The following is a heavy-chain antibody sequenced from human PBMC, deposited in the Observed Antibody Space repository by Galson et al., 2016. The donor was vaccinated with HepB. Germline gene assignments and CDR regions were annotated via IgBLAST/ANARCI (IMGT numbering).Heavy chain of an antibody. D-gene: IGHD2/OR15-2a*01. CDR3: ATQLHLIIVPGTFDS. CDR2: ISNTGKTI. CDR1: GLPFSDSY. V-gene: IGHV3-11*01. J-gene: IGHJ4*02. Sequence: SLRLSCAASGLPFSDSYMSWIRQAPGKGLEWISYISNTGKTIYYADFVKGRFTISRDNAKNSVYLQMNTLRGDDTAVYYCATQLHLIIVPGTFDSWGQGTLVTVSS.